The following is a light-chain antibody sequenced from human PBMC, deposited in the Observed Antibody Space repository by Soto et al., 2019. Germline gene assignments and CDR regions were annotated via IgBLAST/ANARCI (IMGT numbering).Light chain of an antibody. Sequence: IVLTQSPATLSLSPGARATLSCRAGQSVSNYLAWYQQKPGQAPRLLIYDTFTRATGIPARFSGSGSGTDFTLTISSLEPEDLAVYFCVQRRTWTWTSGQVTTVEIK. CDR1: QSVSNY. CDR2: DTF. CDR3: VQRRTWTWT. J-gene: IGKJ1*01. V-gene: IGKV3-11*01.